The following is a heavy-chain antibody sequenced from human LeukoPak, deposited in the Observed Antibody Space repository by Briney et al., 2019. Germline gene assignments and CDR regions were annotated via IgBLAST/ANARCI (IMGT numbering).Heavy chain of an antibody. CDR3: AREGQLAAFDI. J-gene: IGHJ3*02. CDR2: ISSSSSYI. Sequence: GGSLRLSCAASGFTFSDYYMSWIRQAPGKGLEWVSSISSSSSYIYYADSVKGRFTISRDNAKNSLYLQMNSLRAEDTAVYYCAREGQLAAFDIWGQGTMVTVSS. CDR1: GFTFSDYY. V-gene: IGHV3-11*06. D-gene: IGHD6-6*01.